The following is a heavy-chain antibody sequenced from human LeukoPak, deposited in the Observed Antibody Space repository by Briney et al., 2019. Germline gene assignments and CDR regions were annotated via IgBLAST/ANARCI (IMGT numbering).Heavy chain of an antibody. CDR1: GFTFSNHW. CDR2: IKEDGGEL. J-gene: IGHJ4*02. D-gene: IGHD3-22*01. V-gene: IGHV3-7*01. Sequence: GSLRLSCAASGFTFSNHWMSWVRQAPGKGLEWVANIKEDGGELNYVDSVKGRFTISRDNSKNTLYLQMNRLRAEDTAVYYCAKDFSVYYYDSRVLDYWGQGTLVTVSS. CDR3: AKDFSVYYYDSRVLDY.